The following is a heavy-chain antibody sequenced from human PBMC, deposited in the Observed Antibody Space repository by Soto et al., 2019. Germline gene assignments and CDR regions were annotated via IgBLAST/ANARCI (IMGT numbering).Heavy chain of an antibody. J-gene: IGHJ5*02. CDR3: ARGGSGSYSSFDP. Sequence: ALVKVARTASGYTLTSYRISCGRLTTGQGLEWMGWISAYNGNTNYAQKLQGRVTMTTDTSTSTAYMELRSLRSDDTAVYYCARGGSGSYSSFDPWGQGTLVTVSS. CDR1: GYTLTSYR. V-gene: IGHV1-18*01. D-gene: IGHD3-10*01. CDR2: ISAYNGNT.